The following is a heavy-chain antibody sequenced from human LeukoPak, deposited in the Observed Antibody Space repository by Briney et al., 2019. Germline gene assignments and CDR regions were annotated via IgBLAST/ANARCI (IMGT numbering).Heavy chain of an antibody. J-gene: IGHJ4*02. Sequence: GESLKISCKGSGYNFSKYWIGWVRQMPGKGLEWMGIIYPGDSDTRYSPSFQGQVTMSADKSVNTAYLQWSSLKASDTAMYYCASTSSGSYYFDYWGQGTLVTVSS. CDR2: IYPGDSDT. CDR3: ASTSSGSYYFDY. D-gene: IGHD3-22*01. CDR1: GYNFSKYW. V-gene: IGHV5-51*01.